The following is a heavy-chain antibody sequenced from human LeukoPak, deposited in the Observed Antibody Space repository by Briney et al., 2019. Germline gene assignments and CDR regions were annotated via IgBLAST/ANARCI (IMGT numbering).Heavy chain of an antibody. D-gene: IGHD1-26*01. CDR1: GGSISSGDYY. CDR3: ARERIKYSGSYYVDY. V-gene: IGHV4-30-4*01. Sequence: PSQTLSLTCTVPGGSISSGDYYWSWIRQPPGKGLEWIGYIYYSGSTYYNPSLKSRVTISVDTSKNQFSLKLSSVTAADTAVYYCARERIKYSGSYYVDYWGQGTLVTVSS. J-gene: IGHJ4*02. CDR2: IYYSGST.